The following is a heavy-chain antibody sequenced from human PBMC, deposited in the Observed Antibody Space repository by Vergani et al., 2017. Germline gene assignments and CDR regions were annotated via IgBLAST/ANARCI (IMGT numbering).Heavy chain of an antibody. J-gene: IGHJ4*02. CDR3: AKDHMLAGWFYYFDY. CDR2: ISGSGGST. D-gene: IGHD6-19*01. V-gene: IGHV3-23*01. CDR1: GFTFSSFA. Sequence: EVQLLESGGGLVQPGGSLRLSCAASGFTFSSFAMSWVRQAPGKGLEWVSAISGSGGSTYYADSVKGRFTISRDNSKNTLYLQMNSLRAEDTAVYYCAKDHMLAGWFYYFDYWGQGTLVTVSS.